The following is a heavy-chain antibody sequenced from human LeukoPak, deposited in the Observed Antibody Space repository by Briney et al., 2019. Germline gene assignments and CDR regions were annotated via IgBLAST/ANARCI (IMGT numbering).Heavy chain of an antibody. CDR1: GGSISSGGYS. CDR2: IYHSGST. CDR3: AREAYCGTDCYYYSDF. V-gene: IGHV4-30-2*01. D-gene: IGHD2-21*02. Sequence: PSETLSLTCAVSGGSISSGGYSWSWIRQPPGKGLEWIGYIYHSGSTYYNPSLKSRVTISVDRSKNQLSLKLSPVTAADTAVYYCAREAYCGTDCYYYSDFWGQGTLVTVSS. J-gene: IGHJ4*02.